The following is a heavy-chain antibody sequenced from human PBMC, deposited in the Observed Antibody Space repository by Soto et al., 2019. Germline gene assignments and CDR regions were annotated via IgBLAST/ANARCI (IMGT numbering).Heavy chain of an antibody. CDR3: ARRAAEGWFDP. CDR1: GFTFSSYS. V-gene: IGHV3-21*01. CDR2: ISSSSSYI. J-gene: IGHJ5*02. D-gene: IGHD6-13*01. Sequence: PGGSLRLSCAASGFTFSSYSMNWVRQAPGKGLEWASSISSSSSYIYYADSVKGRFTISRDNAKNSLYLQMNSLRAGDTAVHYCARRAAEGWFDPWGQRTLVTVSS.